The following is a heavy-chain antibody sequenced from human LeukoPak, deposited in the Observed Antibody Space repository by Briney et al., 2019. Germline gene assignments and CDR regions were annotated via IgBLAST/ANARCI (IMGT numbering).Heavy chain of an antibody. CDR2: IYYSGST. CDR3: ARAVAGRSLPGY. J-gene: IGHJ4*02. V-gene: IGHV4-59*01. Sequence: KTSETLSLTCTVSGGSISSYYWSWIRQPPGKGLEWIGYIYYSGSTNYNPSLKSRVTISVDTSKNQFSLKLSSVTAADTAVYYCARAVAGRSLPGYWGQGTLVTVSS. D-gene: IGHD6-19*01. CDR1: GGSISSYY.